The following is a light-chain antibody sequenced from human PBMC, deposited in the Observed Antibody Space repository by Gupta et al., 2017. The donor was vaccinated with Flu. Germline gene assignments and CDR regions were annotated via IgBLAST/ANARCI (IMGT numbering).Light chain of an antibody. V-gene: IGKV3-11*01. CDR3: LQRSNWPGT. J-gene: IGKJ4*01. CDR1: QSVSSY. CDR2: DAS. Sequence: EIVLTQSPATLSLSPGERATLSCRASQSVSSYLAWYQQKPGQAPRLLIYDASNRATGIPARLSGSGSGTDFTLTISSLEPEDFAVYYCLQRSNWPGTFGGGTRLEIK.